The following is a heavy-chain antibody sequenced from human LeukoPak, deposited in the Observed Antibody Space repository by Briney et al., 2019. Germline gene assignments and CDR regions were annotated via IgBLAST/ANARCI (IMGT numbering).Heavy chain of an antibody. CDR2: IWYDGSNK. CDR1: EFTFSSYG. D-gene: IGHD6-19*01. V-gene: IGHV3-33*01. Sequence: GRSLRLSCAASEFTFSSYGMHWVRRAPGKGLEWVAVIWYDGSNKYYADSVKGRFTISRDNSKNTLYLQMNSLRAEDTAVYYCATAVAGFYYFDYWGQGTLVTVSS. CDR3: ATAVAGFYYFDY. J-gene: IGHJ4*02.